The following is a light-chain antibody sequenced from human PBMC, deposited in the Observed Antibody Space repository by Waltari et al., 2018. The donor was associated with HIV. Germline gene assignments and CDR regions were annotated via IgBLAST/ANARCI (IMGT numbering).Light chain of an antibody. CDR2: KDS. CDR3: QSTDSSGTYVI. J-gene: IGLJ2*01. Sequence: SYELTQPPSVSVSPGQTARITCPGDTFPKQYAFLYQQKPGQAPVLVMYKDSERASGIPERFSGSSSGTQVTLTVSGVQAEDEAAYYCQSTDSSGTYVIFGGGTKLTVL. V-gene: IGLV3-25*03. CDR1: TFPKQY.